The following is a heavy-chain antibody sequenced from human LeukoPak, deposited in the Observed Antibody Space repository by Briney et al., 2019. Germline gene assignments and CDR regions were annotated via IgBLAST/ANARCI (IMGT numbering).Heavy chain of an antibody. Sequence: GGSLRLSCAASGFTFSSYGMHWVRQAPGKGLEWVAVISYDGSNKYYADSVKGRFTISRDNSKNTLYLQMNSLRAEDTAVYYCANSGGSRAPFDYWGQGTLVTVSS. J-gene: IGHJ4*02. V-gene: IGHV3-30*18. CDR1: GFTFSSYG. D-gene: IGHD2-15*01. CDR3: ANSGGSRAPFDY. CDR2: ISYDGSNK.